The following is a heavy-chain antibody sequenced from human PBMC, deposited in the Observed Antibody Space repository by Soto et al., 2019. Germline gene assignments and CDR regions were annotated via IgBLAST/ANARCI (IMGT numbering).Heavy chain of an antibody. CDR2: IYYSGST. CDR1: GGSISSYY. CDR3: ARALFDYYDSSGNNWFDP. Sequence: SETLSLTCTVSGGSISSYYWSWIRQPPGKGLEWIGYIYYSGSTNYNPSLKSRVTISVDTSKNQFSLKLSSVTAADTAVYYCARALFDYYDSSGNNWFDPWGQGTLVTVSS. J-gene: IGHJ5*02. V-gene: IGHV4-59*01. D-gene: IGHD3-22*01.